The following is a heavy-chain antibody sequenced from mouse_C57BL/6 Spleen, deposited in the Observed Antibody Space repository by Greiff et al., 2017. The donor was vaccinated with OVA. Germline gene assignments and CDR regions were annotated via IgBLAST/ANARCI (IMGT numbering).Heavy chain of an antibody. CDR2: INPSSGYT. CDR3: ARTFTTVVADDAMDY. V-gene: IGHV1-7*01. Sequence: VQLVESGAELAKPGASVKLSCKASGYTFTSYWMHWVKQRPGQGLEWIGYINPSSGYTKYNQKFKDKATLTADKSSSTAYMQLSSLTYEDSAVYYCARTFTTVVADDAMDYWGQGTSVTVSS. J-gene: IGHJ4*01. CDR1: GYTFTSYW. D-gene: IGHD1-1*01.